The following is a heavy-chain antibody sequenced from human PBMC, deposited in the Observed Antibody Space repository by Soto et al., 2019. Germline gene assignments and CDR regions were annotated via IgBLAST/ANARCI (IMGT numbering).Heavy chain of an antibody. J-gene: IGHJ4*02. D-gene: IGHD6-6*01. CDR1: GYTFTSYG. CDR2: ISAYNGNT. Sequence: ASVKVSCKXSGYTFTSYGISWVRQAPGQGLEWMGWISAYNGNTNYAQKLQGRVTMTTDTSTSTAYMELSSLRSEDTAVYYCAREAEHEYFDYWGQGTPVTVS. V-gene: IGHV1-18*04. CDR3: AREAEHEYFDY.